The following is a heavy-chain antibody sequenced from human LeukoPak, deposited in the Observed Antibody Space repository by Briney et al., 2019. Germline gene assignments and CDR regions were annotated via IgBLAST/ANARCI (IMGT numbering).Heavy chain of an antibody. J-gene: IGHJ4*02. V-gene: IGHV3-30*04. Sequence: GGSLRLSCAASGFTFSSYAMHWVRQAPGKGLEWVAVISYDGSNKYYADSVKGRFTISRDNSKNTLYLQMNSLRAEDTAMYYCARDSSGYSYGLLFDYWGQGTLVTVSS. CDR1: GFTFSSYA. CDR2: ISYDGSNK. CDR3: ARDSSGYSYGLLFDY. D-gene: IGHD5-18*01.